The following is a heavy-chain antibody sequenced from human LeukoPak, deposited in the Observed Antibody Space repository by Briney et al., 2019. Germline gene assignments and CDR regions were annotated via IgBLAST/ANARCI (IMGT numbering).Heavy chain of an antibody. D-gene: IGHD3-22*01. V-gene: IGHV4-38-2*01. J-gene: IGHJ6*03. CDR2: IYHSGST. Sequence: SETLSLTCALYGGSFSGYYWGWIRQPPGKGLEWIGSIYHSGSTYYNPSLKSRVTISVDTSKNQFSLKLSSVTAADTAVYYCARHYYDSSGYSYYYYYYYMDVWGKGTTVTVSS. CDR1: GGSFSGYY. CDR3: ARHYYDSSGYSYYYYYYYMDV.